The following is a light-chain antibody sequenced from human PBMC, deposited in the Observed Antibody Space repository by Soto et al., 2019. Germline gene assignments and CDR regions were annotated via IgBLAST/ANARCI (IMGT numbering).Light chain of an antibody. CDR1: QSVTSSK. CDR2: GAS. CDR3: QQYVSSTEWT. J-gene: IGKJ1*01. Sequence: EIVLTQSPGTLSLSPGERATLSCRASQSVTSSKLAWYQQKPGQAPRLLIYGASFRATGIPDRFIGSGSGTELTLTISRLEPEDFAVHHCQQYVSSTEWTFGHGTKVEIK. V-gene: IGKV3-20*01.